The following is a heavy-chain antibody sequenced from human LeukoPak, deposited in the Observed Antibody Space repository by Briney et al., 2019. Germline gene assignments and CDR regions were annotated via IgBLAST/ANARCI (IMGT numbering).Heavy chain of an antibody. Sequence: GRSLRLSCAASGFTFCSYGMHWVRQAPGKGLEWVAVISYDRSNKYYADSVKGRFTISRDNSKNTLYLPMNSLRAEDTAVYYCAKAYYYGSGSYFDYWGQGTLVTVSS. J-gene: IGHJ4*02. CDR2: ISYDRSNK. CDR1: GFTFCSYG. V-gene: IGHV3-30*18. CDR3: AKAYYYGSGSYFDY. D-gene: IGHD3-10*01.